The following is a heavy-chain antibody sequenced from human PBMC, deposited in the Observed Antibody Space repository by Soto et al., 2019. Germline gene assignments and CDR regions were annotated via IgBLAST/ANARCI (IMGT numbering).Heavy chain of an antibody. CDR2: LWHDGSNE. Sequence: QVQLVESGGGVVQPGRSLRLSCAASGFIFSSYGMHWVRQAPGKGLELVATLWHDGSNEFYAESMKGRFTISRENPRNTLYWQMNSLRSEDTAVYYCAREMGYGDSGLDVWGQGTTVTVSS. CDR1: GFIFSSYG. V-gene: IGHV3-33*01. CDR3: AREMGYGDSGLDV. D-gene: IGHD4-17*01. J-gene: IGHJ6*02.